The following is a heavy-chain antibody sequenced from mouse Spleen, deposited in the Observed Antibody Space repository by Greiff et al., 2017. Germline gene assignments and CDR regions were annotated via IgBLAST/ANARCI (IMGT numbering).Heavy chain of an antibody. Sequence: VQLQQSGAELVRPGASVTLSCKASGYTFTDYEMHWVKQTPVHGLEWIGAIDPETGGTAYNQKFKGKAILTADKSSSTAYMELRSLTSEDSAVYYCTREVYDGSPFDYWGQGTTLTVSS. V-gene: IGHV1-15*01. CDR3: TREVYDGSPFDY. CDR2: IDPETGGT. CDR1: GYTFTDYE. D-gene: IGHD2-1*01. J-gene: IGHJ2*01.